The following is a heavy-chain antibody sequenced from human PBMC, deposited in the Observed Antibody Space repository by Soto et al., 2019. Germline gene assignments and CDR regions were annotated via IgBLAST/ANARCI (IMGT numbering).Heavy chain of an antibody. J-gene: IGHJ4*02. Sequence: QVQLVESGGGVVQPGKSLRLSCAASGFEFTSYAMHWVRQAPGKGLEWVSLVSYGTANTYYADSVKGRFTISRDNSKNTVYLQMDSLRPEDTAVYYCVRHLFYNWNAVEYWGQGTLVTVSS. CDR1: GFEFTSYA. CDR3: VRHLFYNWNAVEY. V-gene: IGHV3-30-3*01. CDR2: VSYGTANT. D-gene: IGHD1-20*01.